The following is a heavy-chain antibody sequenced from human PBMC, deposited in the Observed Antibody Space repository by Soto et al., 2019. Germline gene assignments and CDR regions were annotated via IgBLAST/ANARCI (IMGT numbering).Heavy chain of an antibody. V-gene: IGHV3-9*01. J-gene: IGHJ3*02. CDR2: ISWNSGSV. D-gene: IGHD6-19*01. CDR3: AKDQLPGSGWWDDAFDI. CDR1: GFTFDAFA. Sequence: TGGSLRLSCAASGFTFDAFAMHWVRQAPGKGLEWVSGISWNSGSVGYADSVKGRFSISRDNARNSLYLQMNNLRPEDTAFYYCAKDQLPGSGWWDDAFDIWGQGTMVTVSS.